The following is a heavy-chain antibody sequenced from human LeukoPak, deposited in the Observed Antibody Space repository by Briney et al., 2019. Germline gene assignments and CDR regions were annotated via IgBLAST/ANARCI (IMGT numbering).Heavy chain of an antibody. V-gene: IGHV4-34*01. J-gene: IGHJ4*02. Sequence: SETLSLTCAVYGGSFSGYYWSWIRQPPGKGLEWIGEINHSGSTNYNPSLKSRVTISVDTSKNQFSLKLSSMTAADTAVYYCARSRGSGYPRPFDYWGQGTLVTVSS. CDR3: ARSRGSGYPRPFDY. CDR1: GGSFSGYY. D-gene: IGHD3-22*01. CDR2: INHSGST.